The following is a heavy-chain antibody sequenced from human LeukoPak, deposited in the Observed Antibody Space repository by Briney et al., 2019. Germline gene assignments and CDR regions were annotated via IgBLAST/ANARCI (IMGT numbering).Heavy chain of an antibody. Sequence: GGSLRLPCAASGFTFSDYYMSWIRQAPGQGLEWVSYISSSGSTIYYADSVKGRFTFSRDNAKTSLYMQMNSMRAEDRAVYYCARDFLHGGVWGQGTLVTVS. V-gene: IGHV3-11*04. D-gene: IGHD3-10*01. J-gene: IGHJ4*02. CDR2: ISSSGSTI. CDR3: ARDFLHGGV. CDR1: GFTFSDYY.